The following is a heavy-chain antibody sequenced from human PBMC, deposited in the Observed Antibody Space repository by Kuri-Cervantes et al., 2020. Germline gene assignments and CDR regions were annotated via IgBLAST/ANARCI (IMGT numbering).Heavy chain of an antibody. Sequence: GESLKISCAASGFTFSSYGMHWVRQAPGKGLEWVAVISYDGSNKYYADSVKGRFTISRDNSKNTLYLQMNSLRPEDTAVYYCAKEKYQPVAPVGYWGQGTLVTVSS. V-gene: IGHV3-30*18. CDR2: ISYDGSNK. J-gene: IGHJ4*02. D-gene: IGHD2-2*01. CDR3: AKEKYQPVAPVGY. CDR1: GFTFSSYG.